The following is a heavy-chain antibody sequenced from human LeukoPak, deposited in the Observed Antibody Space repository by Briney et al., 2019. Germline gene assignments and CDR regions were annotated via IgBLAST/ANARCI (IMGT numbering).Heavy chain of an antibody. CDR1: GDSIRGSY. J-gene: IGHJ6*02. CDR3: VKFGVDYDMGV. CDR2: IHYSGRA. D-gene: IGHD3-16*01. V-gene: IGHV4-59*01. Sequence: SETLSPTCSVSGDSIRGSYWTRVRQPPGQGLEWIGQIHYSGRADYNPSLKRRITISVDTSKNQMSLTLTSVTAADTAIYYCVKFGVDYDMGVWGQGTTVTVSS.